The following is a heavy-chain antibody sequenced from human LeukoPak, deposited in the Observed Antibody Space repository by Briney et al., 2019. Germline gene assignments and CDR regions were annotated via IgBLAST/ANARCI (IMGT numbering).Heavy chain of an antibody. V-gene: IGHV3-23*01. CDR3: AKDSDYYDSSGPIGAFDI. J-gene: IGHJ3*02. Sequence: PGGSLRLSCAASGFTFSSYAMSWVRQAPGKVLEWVSAISGSGGSTYYADSVKGRFTISRDNSKNTLYLQMNSLRAEDTAVYYCAKDSDYYDSSGPIGAFDIWGQGTMVTVSS. CDR1: GFTFSSYA. D-gene: IGHD3-22*01. CDR2: ISGSGGST.